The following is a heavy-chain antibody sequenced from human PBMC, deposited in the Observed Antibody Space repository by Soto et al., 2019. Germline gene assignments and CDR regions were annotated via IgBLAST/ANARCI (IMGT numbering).Heavy chain of an antibody. CDR3: ARVYSNSTNYYFPGWFDP. Sequence: SETMSLTCAVSGGSISGGGYSWSWIRQPPVKGLEWIGYIYHSGSTYYNPSLKSRVTISVDRSKKEFSLTLTSVTAADTAVYYCARVYSNSTNYYFPGWFDPWGRGTLVTVSS. J-gene: IGHJ5*02. V-gene: IGHV4-30-2*01. D-gene: IGHD2-2*01. CDR1: GGSISGGGYS. CDR2: IYHSGST.